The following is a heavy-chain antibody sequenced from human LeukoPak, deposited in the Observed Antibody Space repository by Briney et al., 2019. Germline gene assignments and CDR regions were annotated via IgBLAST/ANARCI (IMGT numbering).Heavy chain of an antibody. Sequence: PGGSLRLSCTASGFTFRNYAMSWVRQAPGKGLEWVSSISDNGVTRYYADSVKGRFTISRDNSDNTVYLQMNSLRAEDTAIYYCAKAPAPYYYYYGMDVWGQGTAVTVSS. J-gene: IGHJ6*02. V-gene: IGHV3-23*01. CDR3: AKAPAPYYYYYGMDV. CDR2: ISDNGVTR. CDR1: GFTFRNYA.